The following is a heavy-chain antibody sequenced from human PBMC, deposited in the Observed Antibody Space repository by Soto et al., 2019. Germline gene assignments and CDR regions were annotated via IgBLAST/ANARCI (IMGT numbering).Heavy chain of an antibody. V-gene: IGHV1-18*04. J-gene: IGHJ4*02. Sequence: VKVSCKASGYTFTSYGLNWVRRAPGQGLEWMGRIASHDGSTVSAQSFQGRLTLTRDTFTNTAYLELGALTSDDTGLYFCWRNDGDDSTNFWGQGTLVTVSS. CDR3: WRNDGDDSTNF. CDR2: IASHDGST. D-gene: IGHD3-22*01. CDR1: GYTFTSYG.